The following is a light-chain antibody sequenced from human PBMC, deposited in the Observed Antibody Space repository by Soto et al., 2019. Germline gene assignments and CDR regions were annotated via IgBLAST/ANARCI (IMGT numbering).Light chain of an antibody. V-gene: IGKV1-5*03. J-gene: IGKJ2*01. CDR1: QGVSSW. Sequence: DIQMTQSPSTLSASVGDRVTITCRASQGVSSWLAWYQQKPGKAPELLIYQASNLESGVPSRFSGSGSGTEFTLTISSLQPDDFATYYCQQYNSYSYTFGQGTKLEIK. CDR3: QQYNSYSYT. CDR2: QAS.